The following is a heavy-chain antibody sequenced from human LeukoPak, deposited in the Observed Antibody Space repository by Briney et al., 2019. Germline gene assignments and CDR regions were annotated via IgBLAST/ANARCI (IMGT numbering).Heavy chain of an antibody. V-gene: IGHV3-7*01. CDR3: AGSGYDCLASFDY. D-gene: IGHD5-12*01. CDR2: IKQDGSEK. J-gene: IGHJ4*02. CDR1: GFTFSSYW. Sequence: GGSLRLSCAASGFTFSSYWMSWVRQAPGKGLEWVANIKQDGSEKYYVDSVKGRFTISRDNAKNSLYLQMNSLRAEDTAVYYCAGSGYDCLASFDYWGQGTLVTVSS.